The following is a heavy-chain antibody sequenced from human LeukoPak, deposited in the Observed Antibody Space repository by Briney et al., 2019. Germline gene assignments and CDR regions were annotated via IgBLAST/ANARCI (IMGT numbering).Heavy chain of an antibody. D-gene: IGHD3-10*01. V-gene: IGHV1-46*01. CDR2: INPSGGST. Sequence: ASVKVSCKASGGTFSSYTISWVRQAPGQGLEWMGIINPSGGSTSYAQKFQGRVTMTRDTSTSTVYMELSSLRSEDTAVYYCARDGTTMVRGAPSRGSDYWGQGTLVTVSS. J-gene: IGHJ4*02. CDR3: ARDGTTMVRGAPSRGSDY. CDR1: GGTFSSYT.